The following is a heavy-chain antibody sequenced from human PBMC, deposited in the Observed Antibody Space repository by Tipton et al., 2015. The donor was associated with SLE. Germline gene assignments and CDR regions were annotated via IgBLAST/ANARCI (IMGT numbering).Heavy chain of an antibody. J-gene: IGHJ4*02. V-gene: IGHV4-4*07. CDR2: IYSSGRT. CDR3: ARLPDYFDH. Sequence: TLSLTCTVSGGAISTFSWSWIRLSAGQGQAWVGRIYSSGRTNYNPSLKSRDTMSVDTSRKQFSLKLTSVTAADTAVYYCARLPDYFDHWGQGALVTVSS. CDR1: GGAISTFS.